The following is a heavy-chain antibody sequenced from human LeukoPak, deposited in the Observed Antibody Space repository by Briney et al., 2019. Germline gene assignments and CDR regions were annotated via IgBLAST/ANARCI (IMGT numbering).Heavy chain of an antibody. D-gene: IGHD5-12*01. V-gene: IGHV3-48*01. CDR2: IKSSGSDA. J-gene: IGHJ5*02. CDR1: GFNFGGFS. CDR3: AKGVRVGYVANWFDP. Sequence: GGSLRLSCAASGFNFGGFSMNWVRQAPGTGLEWVAWIKSSGSDADYADSVRGRFTISRNNAKNSLYLQMNSLRAEDTAVYYCAKGVRVGYVANWFDPWGQGTLVTVSS.